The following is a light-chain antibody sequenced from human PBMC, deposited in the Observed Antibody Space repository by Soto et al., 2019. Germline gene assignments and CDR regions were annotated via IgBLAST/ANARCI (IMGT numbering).Light chain of an antibody. Sequence: QSALTQPASVSGSPGQSITISCTGTSSDVGSYNLVSWYQQHPGKAPNLIIYEGTKRPSGVSDRFSGSKSGNTASLTISGLQAEDEADYYCSSHARSGTLLFGGGTKVTVL. V-gene: IGLV2-23*01. CDR3: SSHARSGTLL. J-gene: IGLJ2*01. CDR2: EGT. CDR1: SSDVGSYNL.